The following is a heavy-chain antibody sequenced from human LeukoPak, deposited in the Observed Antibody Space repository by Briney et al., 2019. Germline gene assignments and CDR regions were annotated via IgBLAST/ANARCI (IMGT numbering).Heavy chain of an antibody. J-gene: IGHJ6*03. D-gene: IGHD3-9*01. CDR3: AREILTGYSYYMDA. CDR1: GVSISSQF. Sequence: SEPLPHPCCVSGVSISSQFWRGIRQPTGKGREWMGYLYYSESTHYNPSLNSRVTISVYTSKNQCSLKLSSVTAADTAVYYCAREILTGYSYYMDAWGKGTTVTIS. CDR2: LYYSEST. V-gene: IGHV4-59*11.